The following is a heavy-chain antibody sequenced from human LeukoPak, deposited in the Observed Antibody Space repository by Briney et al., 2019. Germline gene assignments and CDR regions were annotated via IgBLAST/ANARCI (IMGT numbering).Heavy chain of an antibody. CDR3: ARGLDCRSTSCYLDN. J-gene: IGHJ4*02. Sequence: GGSLRLSCAASGFTFSSYWMNWVRQAPGKGLEWVANIKQDGSEKDYVDSVKGRFTTSRDNAKNSLYLQMNSLRAEDTAVYYCARGLDCRSTSCYLDNWGQGTLVTVSS. CDR1: GFTFSSYW. V-gene: IGHV3-7*01. D-gene: IGHD2-2*01. CDR2: IKQDGSEK.